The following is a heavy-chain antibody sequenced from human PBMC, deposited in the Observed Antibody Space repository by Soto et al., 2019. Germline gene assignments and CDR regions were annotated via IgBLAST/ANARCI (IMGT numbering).Heavy chain of an antibody. Sequence: SETLPLTCTVSGASVTSNSYDWSWIRQPPGKGLEWIGYIYYTANTNFNPSLKSRVTMFVDTSRNQFSLILTSVTTADTAVYYCARANLGAAGTVSFWGQGTLVTVSS. CDR1: GASVTSNSYD. CDR3: ARANLGAAGTVSF. J-gene: IGHJ4*02. CDR2: IYYTANT. V-gene: IGHV4-61*01. D-gene: IGHD6-13*01.